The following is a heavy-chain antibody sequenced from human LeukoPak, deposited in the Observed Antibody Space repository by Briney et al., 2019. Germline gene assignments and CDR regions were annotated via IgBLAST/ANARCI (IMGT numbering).Heavy chain of an antibody. V-gene: IGHV3-23*01. CDR1: GFTFSIYA. Sequence: GGSLRLSCAASGFTFSIYAMSWVRQAPGKGLEWVSAISGSGGSTYYADSVRGRFTISRDNSKNTLFLQMNSLRAEDTAVYYCAKDRARNYGSGSYFDFWGQGTLVVVSS. CDR2: ISGSGGST. CDR3: AKDRARNYGSGSYFDF. J-gene: IGHJ4*02. D-gene: IGHD3-10*01.